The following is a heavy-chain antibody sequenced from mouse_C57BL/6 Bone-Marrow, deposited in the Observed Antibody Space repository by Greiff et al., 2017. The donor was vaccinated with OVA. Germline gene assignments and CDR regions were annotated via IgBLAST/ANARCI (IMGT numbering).Heavy chain of an antibody. CDR3: AILITTVVATENYFDY. J-gene: IGHJ2*01. Sequence: QVQLQQPGAELVKPGASVKLSCKASGYTFTSYWMHWVKQRPGQGLEWIGMIHPNSGSTNYNEKFKSKATLTVDKSSSTAYMQLSSLTSEDSAVYYCAILITTVVATENYFDYWGQGTTLTVSS. CDR1: GYTFTSYW. V-gene: IGHV1-64*01. D-gene: IGHD1-1*01. CDR2: IHPNSGST.